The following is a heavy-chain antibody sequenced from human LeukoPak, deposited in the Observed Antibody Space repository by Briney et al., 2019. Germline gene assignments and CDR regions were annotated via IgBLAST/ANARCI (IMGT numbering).Heavy chain of an antibody. CDR2: IKQDGSEK. V-gene: IGHV3-7*03. J-gene: IGHJ4*02. CDR1: RFTFSSYW. Sequence: PGGSLRLSCAASRFTFSSYWMSWVRQAPGKGLEWVANIKQDGSEKYYVDSVKGRFTISRDNAKNSLYLQMNSLRAEDTAVYYCARDLAVAGTGSDYWGQGTLVTVSS. CDR3: ARDLAVAGTGSDY. D-gene: IGHD6-19*01.